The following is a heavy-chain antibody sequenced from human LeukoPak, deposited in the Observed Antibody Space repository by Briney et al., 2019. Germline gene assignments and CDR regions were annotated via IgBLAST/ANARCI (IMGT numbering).Heavy chain of an antibody. CDR1: GFTFSDYY. D-gene: IGHD6-13*01. Sequence: GGSLRLSCAASGFTFSDYYMSWIRQAPGKGLEWVSYISSSSSYTNYADSVKGRFTISRDNAKNSLYLRMNSLRAEDTAVYYCARFIAAAGRDYFDYWGQGTLVTVSS. CDR2: ISSSSSYT. J-gene: IGHJ4*02. CDR3: ARFIAAAGRDYFDY. V-gene: IGHV3-11*06.